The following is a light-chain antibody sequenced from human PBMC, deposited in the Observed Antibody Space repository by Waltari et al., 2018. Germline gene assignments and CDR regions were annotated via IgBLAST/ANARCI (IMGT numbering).Light chain of an antibody. CDR3: SSYRSRSTLEL. CDR1: SSDVSAYTY. J-gene: IGLJ2*01. CDR2: DVS. V-gene: IGLV2-14*03. Sequence: QSALTQPASVSGSPGQSITISCTGTSSDVSAYTYVSWYQPHTGKAPKLMMFDVSNRPTAVSNRVSGAKSGNTASLTRSGLQAEDEAGHYCSSYRSRSTLELFGGGTSLTVL.